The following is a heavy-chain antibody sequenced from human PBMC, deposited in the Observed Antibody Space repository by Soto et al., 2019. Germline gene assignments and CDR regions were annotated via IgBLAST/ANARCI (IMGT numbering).Heavy chain of an antibody. CDR1: GFTFSSYG. CDR2: IWYDGSNK. J-gene: IGHJ4*02. Sequence: GGSLRLSCAASGFTFSSYGMHWVRQAPGKGLEWVAVIWYDGSNKYYADSVKGRFTISRDNSKNTLYLQMNSLRAEDTAVYYCARGHYYDSSGYPPGFDYWGQGTLVTVSS. D-gene: IGHD3-22*01. CDR3: ARGHYYDSSGYPPGFDY. V-gene: IGHV3-33*01.